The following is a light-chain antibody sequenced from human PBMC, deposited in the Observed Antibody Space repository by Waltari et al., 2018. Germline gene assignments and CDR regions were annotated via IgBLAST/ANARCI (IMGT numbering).Light chain of an antibody. CDR3: QSFDTSLGAI. V-gene: IGLV1-40*01. J-gene: IGLJ2*01. CDR1: SPNIGAGHH. CDR2: GDS. Sequence: QSVLAQPPSVSGAPGQRVTISCTGSSPNIGAGHHVHWYQEFPGTAPNLLIYGDSNRPSGVPDRFSGSKSGTSASLAITGLQAEDEANDYCQSFDTSLGAIFGGGTKVTVL.